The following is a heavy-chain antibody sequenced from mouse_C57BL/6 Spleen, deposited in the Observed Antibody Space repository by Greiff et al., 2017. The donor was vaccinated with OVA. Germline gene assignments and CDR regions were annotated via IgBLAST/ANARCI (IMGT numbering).Heavy chain of an antibody. J-gene: IGHJ4*01. V-gene: IGHV1-36*01. CDR2: VYPYNGGT. CDR3: ARLDDYAMDY. CDR1: GFTFTDYY. Sequence: DVKLVESGPVLVKPGPSVKISCKASGFTFTDYYMHWVKQSHGKSLEWIGLVYPYNGGTSYNQKFKGKATLTVDTSSSTAYMELNSLTSEDSAVYYCARLDDYAMDYWGQGTSVTVSS.